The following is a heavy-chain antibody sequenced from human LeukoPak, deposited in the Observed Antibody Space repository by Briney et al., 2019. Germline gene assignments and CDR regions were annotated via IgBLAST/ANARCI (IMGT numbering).Heavy chain of an antibody. CDR1: GFIFSSYG. CDR3: ARGREMYYYYGMDV. V-gene: IGHV3-33*01. Sequence: SGRSLRLSCAASGFIFSSYGMHGVRQAPGKGREGGAVIWYDGSNKYYADSVKDRFTIYSDNSKNPLYVQMNSLRVEDTAVYYCARGREMYYYYGMDVWGQGTTVTVSS. J-gene: IGHJ6*02. D-gene: IGHD5-24*01. CDR2: IWYDGSNK.